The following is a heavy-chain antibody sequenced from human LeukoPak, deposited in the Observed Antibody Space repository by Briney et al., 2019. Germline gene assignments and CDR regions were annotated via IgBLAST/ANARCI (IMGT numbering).Heavy chain of an antibody. D-gene: IGHD5-18*01. CDR1: GYTFTSYG. CDR3: AREDTFAPLSY. J-gene: IGHJ4*02. CDR2: ISAYNGNT. Sequence: ASVKVSCKASGYTFTSYGISWVRQAPGQGLEWMGWISAYNGNTNYAQKLQGRVTMTTDTSTSTDYMELRSLRSDDTAVYYCAREDTFAPLSYWGQGTLVTVSS. V-gene: IGHV1-18*01.